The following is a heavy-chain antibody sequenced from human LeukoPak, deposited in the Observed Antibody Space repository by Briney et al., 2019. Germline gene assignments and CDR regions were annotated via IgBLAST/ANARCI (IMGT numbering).Heavy chain of an antibody. CDR2: IYYSGST. J-gene: IGHJ6*02. CDR1: GGSISSYY. V-gene: IGHV4-59*08. Sequence: SETLSLTCTVSGGSISSYYWSWIRQPPGKGLEWIGYIYYSGSTYYNPSLKSRVTISVDTSKNQFSLKLSSVTAADTAVYYCAKHSARGVSYYYYGMDVWGQGTTVTVSS. D-gene: IGHD3-10*01. CDR3: AKHSARGVSYYYYGMDV.